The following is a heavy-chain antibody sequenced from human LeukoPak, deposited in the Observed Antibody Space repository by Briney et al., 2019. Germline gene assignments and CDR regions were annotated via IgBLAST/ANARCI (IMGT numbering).Heavy chain of an antibody. CDR2: VDHTGST. CDR3: AGTYYYDSSGYYHYSL. Sequence: PSETLSLTCSVSDDSITMYYWTWIRQPPGKGLEWIGYVDHTGSTNFNPSLNGRVSISRDTSKNQFSLKLSSVTAADTAVYYCAGTYYYDSSGYYHYSLWGQGTLVTVSS. V-gene: IGHV4-59*01. CDR1: DDSITMYY. J-gene: IGHJ4*02. D-gene: IGHD3-22*01.